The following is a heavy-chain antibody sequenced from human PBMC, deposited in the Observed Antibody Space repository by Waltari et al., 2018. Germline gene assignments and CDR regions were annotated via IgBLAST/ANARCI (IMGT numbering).Heavy chain of an antibody. Sequence: EVQLGESGGGLVQTGGTLRLPWAASGIIFSSSWMNWVRQAPGKGLEWVATIKQDGSEKDNVDSVNGRFTISRNNAKNSLFLQMGSLRAEDTAVYYCTRGGSMVRGGSIYWGQGTLVTVSS. CDR2: IKQDGSEK. J-gene: IGHJ4*02. D-gene: IGHD3-10*01. V-gene: IGHV3-7*01. CDR3: TRGGSMVRGGSIY. CDR1: GIIFSSSW.